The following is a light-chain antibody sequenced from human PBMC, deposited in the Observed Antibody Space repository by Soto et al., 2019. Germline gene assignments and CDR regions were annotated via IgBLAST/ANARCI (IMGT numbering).Light chain of an antibody. CDR2: EVN. CDR1: GIDVGAYNL. J-gene: IGLJ1*01. V-gene: IGLV2-23*02. CDR3: CSYAGTVAYV. Sequence: SAPNSPSPVSWVPGQSLTLSFPGNGIDVGAYNLVSWYQQHPGKAPKLIICEVNTRPSGISNRFSGSKSGDTASLTISGLQAEDEADYFCCSYAGTVAYVFGTGTKVTVL.